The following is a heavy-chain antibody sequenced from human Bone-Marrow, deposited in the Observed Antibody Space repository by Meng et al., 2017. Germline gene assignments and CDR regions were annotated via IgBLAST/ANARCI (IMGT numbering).Heavy chain of an antibody. V-gene: IGHV3-15*01. Sequence: GESLKISCEGSGFLFTNAYMTWVRQVPGKRLEWLGHITSKPDGETREYAAPVKGRFTISRDDSKNTVYLQMNSLKTEDTAVYYCTGHTDYWGQGALGTVSS. CDR3: TGHTDY. CDR1: GFLFTNAY. J-gene: IGHJ4*02. CDR2: ITSKPDGETR.